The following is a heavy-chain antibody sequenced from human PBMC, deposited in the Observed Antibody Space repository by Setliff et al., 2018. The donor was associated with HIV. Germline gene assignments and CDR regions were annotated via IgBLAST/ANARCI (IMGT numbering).Heavy chain of an antibody. CDR1: GFTFSSYA. V-gene: IGHV3-23*01. J-gene: IGHJ4*02. CDR3: ARYEYSSSPALDY. Sequence: GGSLRLSCAASGFTFSSYAMSWVRQAPGKGLEWVSTISGSGGSTYYADSVKGRFTISRDNSKNTLYLQMNSLRAEDTAVYYCARYEYSSSPALDYWGQGTLVTVSS. D-gene: IGHD6-6*01. CDR2: ISGSGGST.